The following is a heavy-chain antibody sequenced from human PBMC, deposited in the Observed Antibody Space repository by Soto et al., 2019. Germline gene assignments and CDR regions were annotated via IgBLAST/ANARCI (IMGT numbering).Heavy chain of an antibody. Sequence: QVQLVESGGGVVQPGRSLRLSCAASGFTFSSYAMHWVRQAPGKGLEWVAVISYDGSNKYYADSVKGRFTISRDNSKNTLYLQMNSLRAEDTAVYYCARSPYYGDYEGYYFDYWGHGTLVTVSS. CDR3: ARSPYYGDYEGYYFDY. J-gene: IGHJ4*01. CDR1: GFTFSSYA. V-gene: IGHV3-30-3*01. D-gene: IGHD4-17*01. CDR2: ISYDGSNK.